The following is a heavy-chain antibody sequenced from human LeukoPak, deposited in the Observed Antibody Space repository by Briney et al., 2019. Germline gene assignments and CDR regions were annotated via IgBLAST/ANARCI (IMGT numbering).Heavy chain of an antibody. V-gene: IGHV6-1*01. CDR1: GDSVSSNTAT. CDR2: TFYRSRWFN. CDR3: ARDEDGAAARSFDS. D-gene: IGHD6-13*01. Sequence: SQTLSLTCALFGDSVSSNTATWNWIRQSPSRGLEWLGRTFYRSRWFNDYSISLKSRIMVNPDTSKNQFSLHLNSVIPEDTAVYYCARDEDGAAARSFDSWGPGIQVTVSS. J-gene: IGHJ4*02.